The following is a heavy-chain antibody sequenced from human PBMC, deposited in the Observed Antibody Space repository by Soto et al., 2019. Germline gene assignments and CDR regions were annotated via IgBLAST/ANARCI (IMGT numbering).Heavy chain of an antibody. Sequence: SATLSLTCSVSGASVSSGDYYWSWIRQPPGKGLEWIGYIYYSGSTHYNPSLESRVTMSLDTSKNQLSLSLRSVTAADTAVYYCAITTTGLATRAFDHWGQGALVTVS. V-gene: IGHV4-61*08. CDR1: GASVSSGDYY. J-gene: IGHJ4*02. CDR2: IYYSGST. CDR3: AITTTGLATRAFDH. D-gene: IGHD5-12*01.